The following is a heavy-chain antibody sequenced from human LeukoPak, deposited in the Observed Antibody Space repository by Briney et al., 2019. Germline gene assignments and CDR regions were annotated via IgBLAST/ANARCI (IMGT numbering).Heavy chain of an antibody. CDR1: GFTFSSYA. D-gene: IGHD6-19*01. J-gene: IGHJ4*02. CDR2: ISYDGSNK. V-gene: IGHV3-30*04. Sequence: GRSLRLSCAASGFTFSSYAMHWVRQAPGKGLEWVAVISYDGSNKYYAVSVKGRFTISRDNSKNTLYLQMNSLRAEDTAVYYCARVGPFSSGWARFDYWGQGTLVTVSS. CDR3: ARVGPFSSGWARFDY.